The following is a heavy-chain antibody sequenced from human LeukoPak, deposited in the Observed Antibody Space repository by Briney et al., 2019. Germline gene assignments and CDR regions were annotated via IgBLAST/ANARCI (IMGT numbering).Heavy chain of an antibody. V-gene: IGHV4-39*01. CDR2: IYYTGNT. CDR1: GVSISSSNSY. J-gene: IGHJ4*02. CDR3: ARLYPPATRFDY. D-gene: IGHD5-24*01. Sequence: SETLSLTCAVSGVSISSSNSYWGWIRQPPGKGLEWIGSIYYTGNTYYNASLKSRVTISIDTSKNQISLRLTSVTAADTAVYYCARLYPPATRFDYWGQGTLVTVSS.